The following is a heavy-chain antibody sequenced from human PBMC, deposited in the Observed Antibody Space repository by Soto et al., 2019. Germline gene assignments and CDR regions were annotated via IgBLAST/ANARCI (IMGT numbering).Heavy chain of an antibody. D-gene: IGHD3-10*01. CDR2: IWYDGSNK. J-gene: IGHJ4*02. CDR1: GFTFSSYG. V-gene: IGHV3-33*01. CDR3: ARVYGSGSYSLGFPGR. Sequence: GGSLRLSCAASGFTFSSYGMHWVRQAPGKGLEWVAVIWYDGSNKYYADSVKGRFTISRDNSKNTLYLQMNSLRAEDTAVYYCARVYGSGSYSLGFPGRWGQGTLVTVSS.